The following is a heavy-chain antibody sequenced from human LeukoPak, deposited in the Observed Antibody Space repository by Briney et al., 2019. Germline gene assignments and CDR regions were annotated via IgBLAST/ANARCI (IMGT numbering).Heavy chain of an antibody. D-gene: IGHD4-17*01. CDR3: AKDYGDWSYYYMDV. CDR2: IPYDGSNK. V-gene: IGHV3-30*02. J-gene: IGHJ6*03. Sequence: GGSLRLSCTASGFTFSTYGMHWVRQAPGKGLEWVAFIPYDGSNKYYADSVKGRFTISRDNSKNTLYLQMNSLRAEDTAVYYCAKDYGDWSYYYMDVWGKGTTVTISS. CDR1: GFTFSTYG.